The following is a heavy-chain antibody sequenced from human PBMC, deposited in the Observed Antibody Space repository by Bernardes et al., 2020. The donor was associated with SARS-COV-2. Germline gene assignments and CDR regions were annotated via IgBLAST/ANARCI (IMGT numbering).Heavy chain of an antibody. CDR1: GFTFRDYP. Sequence: SLLLSFSCSGFTFRDYPMHWVRQTPGKGLEYVSRISDNGGTTHYADSVKGRFTISGDNSKNTMFLQMSSLRVEDTAVYYCVKERPAGDYWGQGTLVTVSS. CDR2: ISDNGGTT. V-gene: IGHV3-64D*06. CDR3: VKERPAGDY. J-gene: IGHJ4*02.